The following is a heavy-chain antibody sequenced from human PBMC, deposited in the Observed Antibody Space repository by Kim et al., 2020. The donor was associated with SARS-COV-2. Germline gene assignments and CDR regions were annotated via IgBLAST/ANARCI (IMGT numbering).Heavy chain of an antibody. CDR2: ISGSGSST. D-gene: IGHD6-19*01. CDR1: GFTFSSYT. CDR3: ARDSSGIGNHYYSMDV. V-gene: IGHV3-23*01. Sequence: GGSLRLSCAASGFTFSSYTMNWVRQAPGKGLEWVSSISGSGSSTYYADSVKGRFTISRDNAKNTLYLQMNSLRAEDTAVYYCARDSSGIGNHYYSMDV. J-gene: IGHJ6*01.